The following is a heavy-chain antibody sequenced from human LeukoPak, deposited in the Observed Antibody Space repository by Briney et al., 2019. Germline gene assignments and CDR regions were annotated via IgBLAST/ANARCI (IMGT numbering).Heavy chain of an antibody. J-gene: IGHJ4*02. V-gene: IGHV3-30*04. D-gene: IGHD6-19*01. Sequence: HPGRSLRLSCAASGFTFSSYAMHWVRQAPGKGLEWVAVISYDGSNKYYADSVKGRFTISRDNSRNTLYLQMNSLRAEDTAVYYCARDKGAIAVAGYFDYWGQGTLVTVSS. CDR2: ISYDGSNK. CDR3: ARDKGAIAVAGYFDY. CDR1: GFTFSSYA.